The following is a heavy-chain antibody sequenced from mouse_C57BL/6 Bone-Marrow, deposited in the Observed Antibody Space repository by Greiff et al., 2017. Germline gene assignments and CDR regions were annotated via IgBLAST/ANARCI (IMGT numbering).Heavy chain of an antibody. CDR1: GYTFTSYW. V-gene: IGHV1-55*01. CDR3: ARPYYSNYWYFDV. CDR2: IYPGSGST. D-gene: IGHD2-5*01. J-gene: IGHJ1*03. Sequence: VQLQQPEAELVKPGASVKMSCKASGYTFTSYWITWVKQRPGQGLEWIGDIYPGSGSTNYNEKFKSKATLTVDTSSSTAYMQLSSLTSEDSAVYSCARPYYSNYWYFDVWGTGTTVTVSS.